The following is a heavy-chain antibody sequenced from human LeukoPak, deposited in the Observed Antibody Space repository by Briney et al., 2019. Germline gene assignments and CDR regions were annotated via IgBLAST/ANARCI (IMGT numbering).Heavy chain of an antibody. CDR2: IYYSGSS. CDR1: GGSISSTSYY. V-gene: IGHV4-39*01. CDR3: ARLRQGIVSAAKWNWFDP. D-gene: IGHD2-2*01. J-gene: IGHJ5*02. Sequence: PSETLSLNCTVPGGSISSTSYYWAWIRQPPGKGLEWIGSIYYSGSSNYNPSLKSRVTISVDTSKNQFSLKLSSVTAADTAVYYCARLRQGIVSAAKWNWFDPWGQGSLVTVSS.